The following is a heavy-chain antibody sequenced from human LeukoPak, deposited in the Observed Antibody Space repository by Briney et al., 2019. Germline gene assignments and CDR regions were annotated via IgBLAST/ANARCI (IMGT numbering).Heavy chain of an antibody. J-gene: IGHJ4*02. V-gene: IGHV3-23*01. CDR1: GFTFSSYA. CDR3: AKDRNYSDSSGYYSPFGY. Sequence: GGSLRLSCAASGFTFSSYAMSWVRQAPGKGLEWVSAISGSGGSTYYADSVNGRFTISRDNSKNRLYLQLNSLRAEDTAVYYCAKDRNYSDSSGYYSPFGYWGQGTLVIVSS. CDR2: ISGSGGST. D-gene: IGHD3-22*01.